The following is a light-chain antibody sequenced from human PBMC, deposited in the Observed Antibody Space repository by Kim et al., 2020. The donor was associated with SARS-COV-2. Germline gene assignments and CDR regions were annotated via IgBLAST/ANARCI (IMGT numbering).Light chain of an antibody. CDR2: YDS. Sequence: SYELTQPPSVSVAPGKTARITCGGNNIGSKSVHWYQQKPGQAPVLVIYYDSDRPSGIPERFSGSNSGNTAPLTISRVEAGEGADYYCQVWVSSIDLPLFG. CDR3: QVWVSSIDLPL. V-gene: IGLV3-21*04. CDR1: NIGSKS. J-gene: IGLJ2*01.